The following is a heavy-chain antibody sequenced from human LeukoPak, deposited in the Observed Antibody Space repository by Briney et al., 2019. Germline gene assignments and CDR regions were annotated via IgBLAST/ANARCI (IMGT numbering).Heavy chain of an antibody. CDR3: ARGILRDYYDSSGFYHRGGVGY. J-gene: IGHJ4*02. Sequence: SETLSLTCTVSGGSISSYYWSWIRQPAGRGLEWIGHIHTSGTMNYNASLKSRVRISVETSKNQFSLRLSSVTAADTAVYFCARGILRDYYDSSGFYHRGGVGYWGQGTLVTVSS. D-gene: IGHD3-22*01. CDR2: IHTSGTM. V-gene: IGHV4-4*07. CDR1: GGSISSYY.